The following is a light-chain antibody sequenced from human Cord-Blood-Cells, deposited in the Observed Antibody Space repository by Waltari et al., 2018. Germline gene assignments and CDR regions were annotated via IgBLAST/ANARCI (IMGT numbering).Light chain of an antibody. CDR2: KAS. J-gene: IGKJ5*01. CDR3: QQYNSYSIT. CDR1: PSISSW. V-gene: IGKV1-5*03. Sequence: DLQMTQSPSTLSASVGDRVTITCRASPSISSWLAWYQQKPGKAPKHLIYKASSLESGVPSRFSGSGSGTEFTLTISSLQPDDFATYYCQQYNSYSITFGQGTRLEIK.